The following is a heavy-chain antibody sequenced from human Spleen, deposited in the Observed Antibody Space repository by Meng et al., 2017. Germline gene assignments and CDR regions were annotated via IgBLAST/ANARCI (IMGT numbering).Heavy chain of an antibody. Sequence: QAQVEESGPGLVRPSETLSLTCTVSGGSVSSGSYYWSWIRQPPGKGLEWIGYIYYSGSTNYNPSLKSRVTISVDTSKNQFSLKLSSVTAADTAVYYCARLTGRYYFDYWGQGTLVTVSS. CDR2: IYYSGST. CDR3: ARLTGRYYFDY. J-gene: IGHJ4*02. V-gene: IGHV4-61*01. CDR1: GGSVSSGSYY. D-gene: IGHD1-26*01.